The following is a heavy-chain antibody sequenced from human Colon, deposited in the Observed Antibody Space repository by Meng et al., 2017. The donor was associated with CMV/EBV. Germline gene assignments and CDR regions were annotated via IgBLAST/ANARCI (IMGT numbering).Heavy chain of an antibody. Sequence: SGYTFIPYDIRWLHPAPGQGLEWMGWINPNTGNTVYAPRFRDRVTMTTDASTSTAYMELTSLTSDDTAVYYCARDWGDTTKVIVDYWGRGTLVTVSS. CDR2: INPNTGNT. V-gene: IGHV1-18*01. J-gene: IGHJ4*02. CDR3: ARDWGDTTKVIVDY. D-gene: IGHD3-16*01. CDR1: GYTFIPYD.